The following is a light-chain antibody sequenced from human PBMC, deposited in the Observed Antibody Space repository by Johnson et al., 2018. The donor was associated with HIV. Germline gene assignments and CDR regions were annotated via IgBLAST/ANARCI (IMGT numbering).Light chain of an antibody. CDR1: NSNIGNNY. V-gene: IGLV1-51*01. CDR2: DND. CDR3: GTWNSSLSAHNYV. J-gene: IGLJ1*01. Sequence: QSVLTQPPSVSAAPVQKVTISCSGNNSNIGNNYVSWYQHLPGTAPKLLIYDNDQRPSGIPDRFSGSKSGTSATLDITGLQTGDEADYYCGTWNSSLSAHNYVFGTGTKVTVL.